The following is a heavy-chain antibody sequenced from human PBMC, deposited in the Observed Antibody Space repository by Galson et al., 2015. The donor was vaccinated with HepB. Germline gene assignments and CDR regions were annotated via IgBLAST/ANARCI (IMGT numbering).Heavy chain of an antibody. D-gene: IGHD2-15*01. CDR3: ATGYCSGERCFSPRKLGFDI. Sequence: SVKVSCKVSGYSLNELSIHWVRQAPGKGLEWMGGSDPEEGERLFAQNFQGRVTLTEDTSTGTAYMDLSSLRSEDTAVYYCATGYCSGERCFSPRKLGFDIWGQGTMITVSS. CDR1: GYSLNELS. CDR2: SDPEEGER. V-gene: IGHV1-24*01. J-gene: IGHJ3*02.